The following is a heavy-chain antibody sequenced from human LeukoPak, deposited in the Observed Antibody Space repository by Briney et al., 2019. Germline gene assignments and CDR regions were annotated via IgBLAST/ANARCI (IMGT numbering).Heavy chain of an antibody. Sequence: SETLSLTCTVSGGSISSYYWSWIRQPAGKGLEWIGRIYTSGSTNYNPSLKSRVTVSVDTSKNQFPLKLSSVTAADTAVYYCARPRRSSWYRGGFDYWGQGTLVTVSS. CDR2: IYTSGST. CDR3: ARPRRSSWYRGGFDY. CDR1: GGSISSYY. J-gene: IGHJ4*02. D-gene: IGHD6-13*01. V-gene: IGHV4-4*07.